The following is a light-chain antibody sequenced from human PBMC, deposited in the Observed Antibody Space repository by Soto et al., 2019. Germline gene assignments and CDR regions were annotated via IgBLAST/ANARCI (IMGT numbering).Light chain of an antibody. CDR1: SSNIGADFG. Sequence: QSVLTQPPSVSGAPGQTITISCTGSSSNIGADFGVHWYQQLPGAAPKLVIFVNTNRPSGVPDRFSGSKSGTSASLAITGLQAEDEADYYCQSYDSSLSGWVFGGGTKLTVL. CDR2: VNT. CDR3: QSYDSSLSGWV. V-gene: IGLV1-40*01. J-gene: IGLJ3*02.